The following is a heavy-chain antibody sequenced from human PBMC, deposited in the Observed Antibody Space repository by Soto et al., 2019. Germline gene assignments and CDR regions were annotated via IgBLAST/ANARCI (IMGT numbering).Heavy chain of an antibody. CDR1: GYTFNTYD. Sequence: ASVKVSCKTSGYTFNTYDIHWVRQDSGQGLEWMGWMNPNSGDTGYAQKFQGRVTMTRDTSIKTANMELSSLSSEDTVIFYCAVTSLDYPWKKYHCSWGQGTPVTASS. CDR2: MNPNSGDT. D-gene: IGHD2-2*01. J-gene: IGHJ5*02. V-gene: IGHV1-8*02. CDR3: AVTSLDYPWKKYHCS.